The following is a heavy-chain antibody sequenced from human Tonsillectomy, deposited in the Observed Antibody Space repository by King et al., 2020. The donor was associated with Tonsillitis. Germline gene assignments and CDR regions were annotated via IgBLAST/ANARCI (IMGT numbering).Heavy chain of an antibody. J-gene: IGHJ5*02. CDR1: GFTFSNYW. Sequence: VQLVESGGGLVQPGGSLRLSCAGSGFTFSNYWMHWVRQAPGKGLVWVSRISSDGSSTRYADSVKGRFTISRDNAKNTRYLQMNSLRAEDTAGYDCARGADYSKLNWFDPWGQGTLVTVSS. V-gene: IGHV3-74*01. CDR3: ARGADYSKLNWFDP. D-gene: IGHD4-11*01. CDR2: ISSDGSST.